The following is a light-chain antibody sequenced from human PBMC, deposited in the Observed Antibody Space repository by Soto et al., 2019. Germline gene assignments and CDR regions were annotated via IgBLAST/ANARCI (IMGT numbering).Light chain of an antibody. CDR1: TSDVGYYNY. Sequence: QSALTQPPSASGSPGQSVTISCTGTTSDVGYYNYVSWYQQHPGKAPKLMIYEVTKRPSGVPDRFSGSKSGNTASLTVSGLQDEDEADYYCSSYAGSNNVIFGGGTKLTVL. CDR2: EVT. V-gene: IGLV2-8*01. CDR3: SSYAGSNNVI. J-gene: IGLJ2*01.